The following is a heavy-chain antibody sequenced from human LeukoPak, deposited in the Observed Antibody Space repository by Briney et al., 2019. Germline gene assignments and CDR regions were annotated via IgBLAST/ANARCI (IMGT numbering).Heavy chain of an antibody. V-gene: IGHV3-7*01. CDR1: GFTFRNSW. CDR3: VTVSHY. CDR2: INQDGSEK. Sequence: GGSLRLSCAASGFTFRNSWMSWVRQPPGKGLEWVANINQDGSEKYYVDSVKGRFTISRDNGKNSLYLQMNSLRVEDTALYYCVTVSHYWGQGTLVTVSS. J-gene: IGHJ4*02. D-gene: IGHD5/OR15-5a*01.